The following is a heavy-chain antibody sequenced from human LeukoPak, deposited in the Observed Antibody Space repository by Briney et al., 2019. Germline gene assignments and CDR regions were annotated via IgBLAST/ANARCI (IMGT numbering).Heavy chain of an antibody. D-gene: IGHD5-18*01. CDR3: ARSRQLWLLIAAADY. CDR2: ISYDGSNK. CDR1: GFTFSSYA. V-gene: IGHV3-30-3*01. Sequence: GRSLRLSCAASGFTFSSYAMHWVRQAPGKGLEWVAVISYDGSNKYYADSVKGRFTISRDNSKNTLYLQMNSLKAEDTAVYFCARSRQLWLLIAAADYWGQGTLVTVSS. J-gene: IGHJ4*02.